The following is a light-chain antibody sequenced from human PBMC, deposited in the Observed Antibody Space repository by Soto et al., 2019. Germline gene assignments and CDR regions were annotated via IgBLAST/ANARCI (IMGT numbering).Light chain of an antibody. CDR1: SSDVGAYNY. J-gene: IGLJ1*01. CDR2: DVS. CDR3: CSYTSSSTYV. V-gene: IGLV2-14*01. Sequence: QPASVSGPPGQSITISCTGTSSDVGAYNYVSWFQQYPGKAPKLMIYDVSNRPSGVSNRFSGSKSGNTASLTISGLQAEDEADYYCCSYTSSSTYVFGTGTKVTVL.